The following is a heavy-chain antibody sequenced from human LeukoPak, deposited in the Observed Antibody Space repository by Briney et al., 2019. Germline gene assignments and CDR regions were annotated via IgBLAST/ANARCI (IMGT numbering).Heavy chain of an antibody. V-gene: IGHV3-23*01. CDR1: GFALRGYT. J-gene: IGHJ4*02. CDR3: AKTWYTDSEDY. D-gene: IGHD1-14*01. Sequence: GGSLRLSCTASGFALRGYTMSWVRQAPGKGLECVSGISDGAGTPYYADSVKGRFTISRDNSKNTLYLQINSLRAEDTAIYYCAKTWYTDSEDYWGQGTLVIVSS. CDR2: ISDGAGTP.